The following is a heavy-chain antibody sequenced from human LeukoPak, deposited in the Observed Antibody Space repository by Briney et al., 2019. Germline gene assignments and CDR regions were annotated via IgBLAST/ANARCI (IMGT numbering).Heavy chain of an antibody. Sequence: GESLKISCKGSGYSFTSYWIGWVRQMPGKGLEWMRIMNPIDSDTRYSPSFQGQVTISADNSISTAYLQWSNLKASDTAMYYCARRNYDNSRVKVDYWGQGTLVTVSS. CDR3: ARRNYDNSRVKVDY. CDR1: GYSFTSYW. V-gene: IGHV5-51*01. J-gene: IGHJ4*02. CDR2: MNPIDSDT. D-gene: IGHD3-22*01.